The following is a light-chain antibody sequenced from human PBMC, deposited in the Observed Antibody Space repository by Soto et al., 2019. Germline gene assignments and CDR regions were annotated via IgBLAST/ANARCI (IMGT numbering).Light chain of an antibody. V-gene: IGLV2-8*01. Sequence: QSALAQPPSASGSPGQSVTISFTGSGSDIGAYNFVSWYQQHPGKAPKLMIFGVTERPSGVPDRFSGSKSGNTASLTVSGLQADDEAVYYCYSYAGRNIWVFGGGTQLTVL. CDR2: GVT. CDR1: GSDIGAYNF. J-gene: IGLJ3*02. CDR3: YSYAGRNIWV.